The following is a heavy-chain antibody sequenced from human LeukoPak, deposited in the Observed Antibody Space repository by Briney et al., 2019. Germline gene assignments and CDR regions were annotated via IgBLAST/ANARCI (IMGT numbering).Heavy chain of an antibody. CDR3: ARVDYGDYRFDY. D-gene: IGHD4-17*01. V-gene: IGHV4-31*03. CDR1: GGTISSGGYY. J-gene: IGHJ4*02. Sequence: SETLSLTCTVSGGTISSGGYYWSWIRQHPGKGLEWIGYIYYSGSTYYNPSLKSRVTISVDTSKNQFSLKLSSVTAADTAVYYCARVDYGDYRFDYWGQGTLVTVSS. CDR2: IYYSGST.